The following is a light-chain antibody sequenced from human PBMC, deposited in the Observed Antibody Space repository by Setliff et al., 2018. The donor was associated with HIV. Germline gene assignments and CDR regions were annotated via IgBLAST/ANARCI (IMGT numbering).Light chain of an antibody. V-gene: IGLV2-14*03. CDR2: DIV. CDR1: GSDVATSKY. Sequence: QSALTQPASVSGSPGQSITISCTGTGSDVATSKYVSWYQQHPGKAPKLIIYDIVTRPSGVSNRFSGSKSGGTASLTISGLQAEDEADYYCCSYAGSGTLYVFGTGTKVTVL. J-gene: IGLJ1*01. CDR3: CSYAGSGTLYV.